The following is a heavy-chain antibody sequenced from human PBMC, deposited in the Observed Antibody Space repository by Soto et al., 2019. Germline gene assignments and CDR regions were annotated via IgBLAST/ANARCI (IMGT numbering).Heavy chain of an antibody. D-gene: IGHD4-17*01. CDR1: GGSISSGGYS. CDR3: ARARYGDYGYGMDV. V-gene: IGHV4-30-2*01. CDR2: IYHSGST. J-gene: IGHJ6*02. Sequence: QLQLQESGSGLVKPSQTLSLTCAVSGGSISSGGYSWSWIRQPPGKGLEWIGYIYHSGSTYYNPSLKSRVTTSVDRSKNQFSLKLSSVPAADTAVYYCARARYGDYGYGMDVWGQGTTVTGSS.